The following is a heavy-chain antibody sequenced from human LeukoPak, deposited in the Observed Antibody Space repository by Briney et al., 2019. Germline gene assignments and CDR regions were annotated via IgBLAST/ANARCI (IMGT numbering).Heavy chain of an antibody. CDR1: GFSFSRFW. Sequence: GGSLRLSCAASGFSFSRFWMHWVRQVPGKGWVWISRITSDGRNIDYADSVKGRFTISRDDAKNTLYLQMNSLRPDDTAVYFCVREDIVVVTTLDHWGQGSLVIVSS. V-gene: IGHV3-74*01. D-gene: IGHD2-21*02. J-gene: IGHJ4*02. CDR2: ITSDGRNI. CDR3: VREDIVVVTTLDH.